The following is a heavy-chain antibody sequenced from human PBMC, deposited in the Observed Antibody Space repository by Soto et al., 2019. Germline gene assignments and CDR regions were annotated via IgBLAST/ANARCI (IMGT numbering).Heavy chain of an antibody. CDR1: GDTLTEVS. V-gene: IGHV1-24*01. D-gene: IGHD2-2*01. J-gene: IGHJ5*02. Sequence: QFQLIQSGAEVKRPGASVKVSCKVSGDTLTEVSIHWVRQAPGEGLEWMGGFDPEDGETIYAQKFQGRVTMTEDTSTDTAYMELSSLRSDDTAVYNCTKLRTSSWYVLFDPWGQGTLVTVSS. CDR2: FDPEDGET. CDR3: TKLRTSSWYVLFDP.